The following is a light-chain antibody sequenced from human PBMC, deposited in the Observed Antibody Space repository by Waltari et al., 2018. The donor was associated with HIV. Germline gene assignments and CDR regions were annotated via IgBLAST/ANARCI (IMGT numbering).Light chain of an antibody. CDR2: RND. Sequence: QPDLTQPPSVSGTPGQRLTIPCSGNNSNIGRNFVYWYRQVPGTAPSLLVYRNDRRRSGVVDRCSGSRSGASASLVISGLRVDDEGDYYCASWDDGLRGHVFGGGTTVSV. CDR1: NSNIGRNF. V-gene: IGLV1-47*01. CDR3: ASWDDGLRGHV. J-gene: IGLJ1*01.